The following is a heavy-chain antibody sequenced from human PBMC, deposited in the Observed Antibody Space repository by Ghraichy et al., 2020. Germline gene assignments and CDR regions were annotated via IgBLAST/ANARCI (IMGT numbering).Heavy chain of an antibody. D-gene: IGHD6-13*01. CDR2: IYDSGST. J-gene: IGHJ4*02. CDR3: ARHPTSYRSSWSFEF. Sequence: GSLSLTCTISGGSISGYYWSWIRQPPGKGLEWIGYIYDSGSTNYNPSLKSRVIITVDTSKNQFSLNLSSVTAADTAVYYCARHPTSYRSSWSFEFWGQGTLVTVSS. V-gene: IGHV4-59*01. CDR1: GGSISGYY.